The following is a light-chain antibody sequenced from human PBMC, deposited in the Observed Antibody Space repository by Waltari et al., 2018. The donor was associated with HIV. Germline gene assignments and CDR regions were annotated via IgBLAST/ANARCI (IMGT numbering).Light chain of an antibody. V-gene: IGLV2-14*01. Sequence: QSALTQPASVSGSPGQSITISCTGTSSDVGDYNYVSWYQQHPGKAPKLIIYDVSNRPSGVSNRFSGSKSGNTASLTISGLQTEDEADYYCSSYTSSSTRFFGTGTKVTVL. CDR3: SSYTSSSTRF. J-gene: IGLJ1*01. CDR1: SSDVGDYNY. CDR2: DVS.